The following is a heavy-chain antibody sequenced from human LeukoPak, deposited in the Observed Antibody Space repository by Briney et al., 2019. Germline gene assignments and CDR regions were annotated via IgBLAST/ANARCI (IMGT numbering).Heavy chain of an antibody. Sequence: GGSLRLSCEASGFIFYDYAMHWVRQVPGKGLEWVSGISWNSGSVGYAASVKGRFTISRDSAKNSLFLQMNSLRAEDTALYYCXXXXXXXRLXEFDSWGQGTLVTVSS. CDR3: XXXXXXXRLXEFDS. J-gene: IGHJ5*01. CDR2: ISWNSGSV. D-gene: IGHD3-16*01. V-gene: IGHV3-9*01. CDR1: GFIFYDYA.